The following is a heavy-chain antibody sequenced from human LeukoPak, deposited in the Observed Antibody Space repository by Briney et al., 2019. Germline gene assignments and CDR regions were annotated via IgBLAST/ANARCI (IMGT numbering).Heavy chain of an antibody. CDR2: IYYSGST. Sequence: SETLSLTCTVSGGSISSYYWSWIRQPPGKGVEWIGYIYYSGSTNYNPSLKSRVTISVDTSKNQFSLKLSSVTAADTAVYYCARDRGTDAFDIWGQGTMVTVSS. CDR1: GGSISSYY. CDR3: ARDRGTDAFDI. V-gene: IGHV4-59*01. D-gene: IGHD2-15*01. J-gene: IGHJ3*02.